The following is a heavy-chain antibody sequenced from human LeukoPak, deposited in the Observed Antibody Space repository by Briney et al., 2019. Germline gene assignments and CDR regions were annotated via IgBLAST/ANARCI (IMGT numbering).Heavy chain of an antibody. CDR3: TTKEIVVVPAATHFDY. CDR2: ISGSGGST. Sequence: GGSLRLSCAASGFTFSSYGMSWVRQAPGKGLEWLSAISGSGGSTYYADSVKGRFTISRDNSKNTLYLQMNSLKTEDTAVYYCTTKEIVVVPAATHFDYWGQGTLVTVSS. J-gene: IGHJ4*02. CDR1: GFTFSSYG. D-gene: IGHD2-2*01. V-gene: IGHV3-23*01.